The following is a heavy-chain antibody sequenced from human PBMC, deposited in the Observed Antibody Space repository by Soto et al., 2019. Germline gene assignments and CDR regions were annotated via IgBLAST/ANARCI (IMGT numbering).Heavy chain of an antibody. CDR3: ANQRGGYDRDFDY. CDR1: GSTVSSNY. V-gene: IGHV3-66*01. CDR2: IYSGGST. Sequence: EVQLVESGGGLVQPGGSLRLSCAASGSTVSSNYMSWVRQAPGKGLEGVSVIYSGGSTYYADSVKGRFTISRDNSKNTLYLQMNSLRAEDTAVYYCANQRGGYDRDFDYWGQGTLVTVSS. J-gene: IGHJ4*02. D-gene: IGHD5-12*01.